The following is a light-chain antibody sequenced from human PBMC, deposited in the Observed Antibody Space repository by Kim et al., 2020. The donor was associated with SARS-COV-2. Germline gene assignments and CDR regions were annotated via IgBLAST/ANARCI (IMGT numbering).Light chain of an antibody. CDR3: QQRDNCCPALT. CDR1: NNVVSS. CDR2: DDA. J-gene: IGKJ4*01. Sequence: PRESATTPSRSSNNVVSSIASCHQTNAQPPTILIYDDAIRAAGIPARFSGSGSGTDFTPTIGSLAQEDFAVYYCQQRDNCCPALTFGGGTKLDIK. V-gene: IGKV3-11*01.